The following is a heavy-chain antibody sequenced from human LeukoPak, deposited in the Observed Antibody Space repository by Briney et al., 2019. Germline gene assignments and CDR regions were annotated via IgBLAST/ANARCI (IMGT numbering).Heavy chain of an antibody. V-gene: IGHV4-61*05. Sequence: SETLSLTCTVSGGSISSSSYYWSWIRQPPGKGLEWIGYIYTSGSTNYNPSLKSRVTISVDTSKNQFSLKLSSVTAADTAVYYCARLGPDILTGYYPANWGRGTLVTVS. CDR3: ARLGPDILTGYYPAN. CDR2: IYTSGST. D-gene: IGHD3-9*01. J-gene: IGHJ4*02. CDR1: GGSISSSSYY.